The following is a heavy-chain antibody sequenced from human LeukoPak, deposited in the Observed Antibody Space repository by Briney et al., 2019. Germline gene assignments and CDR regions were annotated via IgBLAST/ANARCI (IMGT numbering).Heavy chain of an antibody. V-gene: IGHV3-30*04. Sequence: GGSLRLSCAASVLTFDTYAMHWVRQAPGKGLEWVAAISYDGRNKYYADSVKGRFTISRDNSKNTLYLQMNSLRTEDTAVYYCARVLYSSGWYGLFDYWGQGTLVTVSS. CDR1: VLTFDTYA. CDR2: ISYDGRNK. J-gene: IGHJ4*02. CDR3: ARVLYSSGWYGLFDY. D-gene: IGHD6-19*01.